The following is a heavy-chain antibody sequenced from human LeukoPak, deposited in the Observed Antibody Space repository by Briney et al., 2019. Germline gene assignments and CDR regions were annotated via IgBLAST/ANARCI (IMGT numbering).Heavy chain of an antibody. CDR3: ARVGVDYSGNVLKYFFDY. Sequence: PSETLSLTCTVSGGSISSYQWSWIRQPPGKGLEWIGNIYDSGSANYNPSLKSRVVISVDTSRNQISLSLTPVTAADTAVYYCARVGVDYSGNVLKYFFDYWGQGTLVTVSS. D-gene: IGHD4-23*01. CDR1: GGSISSYQ. CDR2: IYDSGSA. J-gene: IGHJ4*02. V-gene: IGHV4-59*01.